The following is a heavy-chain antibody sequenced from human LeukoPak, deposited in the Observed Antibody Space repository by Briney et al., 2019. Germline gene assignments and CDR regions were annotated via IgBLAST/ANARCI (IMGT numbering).Heavy chain of an antibody. Sequence: HPGGSLRLSCAASGFTFSSYSMNWVRQAPGKGLEWVSYISSSSSTIYYADSVKGRFTFSRDNSKNTLYLQMHTLRAEDTAVYYCAKDSPQGQSADYFDYWGQGTLVTVSS. CDR2: ISSSSSTI. CDR3: AKDSPQGQSADYFDY. J-gene: IGHJ4*02. V-gene: IGHV3-48*01. CDR1: GFTFSSYS.